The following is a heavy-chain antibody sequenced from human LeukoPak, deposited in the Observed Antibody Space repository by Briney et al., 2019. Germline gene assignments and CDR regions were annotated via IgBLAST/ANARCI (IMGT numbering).Heavy chain of an antibody. CDR3: AGSGSWRWITG. Sequence: GASVKVSCKASAYTFTNYDINWVRQATGQGLEWMGWMNTKSGNTGYAQKFQGRVIMTRDTSISTAYMELSGLRTEDAAVYYCAGSGSWRWITGWGQGTLVTVSS. J-gene: IGHJ4*02. D-gene: IGHD5-24*01. CDR2: MNTKSGNT. V-gene: IGHV1-8*01. CDR1: AYTFTNYD.